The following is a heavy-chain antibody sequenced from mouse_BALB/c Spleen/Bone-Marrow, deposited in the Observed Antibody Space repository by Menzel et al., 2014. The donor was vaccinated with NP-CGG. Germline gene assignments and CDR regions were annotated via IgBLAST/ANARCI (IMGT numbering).Heavy chain of an antibody. CDR1: GFAFSSYD. CDR3: ARHRYYFDY. CDR2: ISSGGGST. J-gene: IGHJ2*01. Sequence: EVQLQESGGGLVKPGGSLKLSCAASGFAFSSYDMSWVRQTPEKRLEWVAYISSGGGSTYYPDTVKGRFTISRDNAKNTLNLQMSSLKSEDTAMYYCARHRYYFDYWGQGTTLTVSS. V-gene: IGHV5-12-1*01.